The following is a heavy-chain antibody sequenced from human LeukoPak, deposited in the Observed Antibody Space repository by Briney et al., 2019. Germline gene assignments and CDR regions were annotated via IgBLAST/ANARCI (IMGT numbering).Heavy chain of an antibody. CDR3: GRLPGYSTSRGHY. J-gene: IGHJ4*02. CDR2: INPNSGGT. CDR1: GYTFTGYY. D-gene: IGHD6-13*01. V-gene: IGHV1-2*02. Sequence: ASVKVSCKASGYTFTGYYIHWVRQAPGQGLEWMGWINPNSGGTNYAQKFQDRVAMTRDTSLNTAYMELSGLRSDDTAMYYCGRLPGYSTSRGHYWGQGTLVTVSS.